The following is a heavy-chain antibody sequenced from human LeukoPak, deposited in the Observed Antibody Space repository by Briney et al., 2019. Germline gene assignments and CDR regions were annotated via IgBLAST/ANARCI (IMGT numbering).Heavy chain of an antibody. Sequence: GGSLRLSCAASGFTVSSNYMSWVRQAPGKGLEWVSTISASGPYYADAVRGRFTISRDNSRNTLSLQMDSLRAEDTAVYYCAKDHESDGYPCLDHWGLGTLVTVSS. J-gene: IGHJ4*02. CDR2: ISASGP. V-gene: IGHV3-53*01. D-gene: IGHD3-22*01. CDR3: AKDHESDGYPCLDH. CDR1: GFTVSSNY.